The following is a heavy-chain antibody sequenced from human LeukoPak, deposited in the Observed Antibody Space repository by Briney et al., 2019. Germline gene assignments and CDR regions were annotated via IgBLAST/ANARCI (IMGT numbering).Heavy chain of an antibody. Sequence: ASVKVSCKASGYTFTGYYMHWVRQAPGQGLEWMGWINPNSGGTNYAQKFQGRVTMTRDTSISTAYMELSRLRSDDTAVYYCARVWFGEFLRFDPWGQGTLVTVAS. CDR1: GYTFTGYY. CDR2: INPNSGGT. D-gene: IGHD3-10*01. CDR3: ARVWFGEFLRFDP. V-gene: IGHV1-2*02. J-gene: IGHJ5*02.